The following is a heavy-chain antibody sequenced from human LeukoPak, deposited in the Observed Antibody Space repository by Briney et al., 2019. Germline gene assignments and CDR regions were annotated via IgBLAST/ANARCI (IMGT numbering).Heavy chain of an antibody. CDR3: ARGGSYGDY. D-gene: IGHD3-16*01. J-gene: IGHJ4*02. CDR1: GFTFTRYW. CDR2: VNPDGSSV. Sequence: GGSLRLSCAASGFTFTRYWMHWVCQVPGKGLVWVSRVNPDGSSVTYGDSVKGRFTSSRDNAKNTLYLQMHSLRAEDMAVYYCARGGSYGDYWGQGILVTVSS. V-gene: IGHV3-74*01.